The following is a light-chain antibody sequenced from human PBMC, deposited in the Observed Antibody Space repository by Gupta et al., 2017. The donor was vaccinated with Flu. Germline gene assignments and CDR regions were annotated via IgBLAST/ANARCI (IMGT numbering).Light chain of an antibody. CDR1: SSDVGGYNY. J-gene: IGLJ2*01. V-gene: IGLV2-14*01. CDR2: EVS. CDR3: NSYTSSSTLV. Sequence: QSALTQPASVSGSPGPSITISCTGTSSDVGGYNYVSWYQPHPGKAPKLMIYEVSNRPSGVSSRFSGSKSGNTASLTISALQAEDEADYYCNSYTSSSTLVFGGGTKLTVL.